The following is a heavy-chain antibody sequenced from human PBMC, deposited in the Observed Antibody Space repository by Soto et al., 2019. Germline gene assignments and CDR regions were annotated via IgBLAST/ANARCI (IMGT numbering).Heavy chain of an antibody. Sequence: SVKVSCKVSGGTFSNYAFSWVRQAPGQGLEWMGGIIPIFGTSNYAQKFQGRVTITADESSSTGYMELSSLGSDDTAVYYCAREYGYGMDVWGQGTTVTVSS. D-gene: IGHD2-8*01. CDR3: AREYGYGMDV. J-gene: IGHJ6*02. CDR1: GGTFSNYA. CDR2: IIPIFGTS. V-gene: IGHV1-69*13.